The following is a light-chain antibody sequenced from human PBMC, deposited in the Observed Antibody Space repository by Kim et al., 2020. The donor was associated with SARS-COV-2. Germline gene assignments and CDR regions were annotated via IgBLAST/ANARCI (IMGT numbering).Light chain of an antibody. CDR2: VES. Sequence: PVERATLACRASPSINIDVAWYQQQSGRAPRLIIYVESTCVSGIPARFSGSGSGIDFALTINVIDPEYFEVYYYQQHANWPPALTFGGGTKVDIK. J-gene: IGKJ4*01. CDR3: QQHANWPPALT. CDR1: PSINID. V-gene: IGKV3-11*01.